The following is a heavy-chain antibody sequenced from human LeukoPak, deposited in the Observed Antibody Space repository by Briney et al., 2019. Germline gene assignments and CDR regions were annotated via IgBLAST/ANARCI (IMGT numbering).Heavy chain of an antibody. J-gene: IGHJ4*02. D-gene: IGHD3-10*01. CDR2: FDPEDGET. Sequence: ASVKVSCKVSGYTLTELSMHWVRQAPGNGLEWMGGFDPEDGETIYAQKFQGRVTITEDTSTDTAYMELSSLRSEDTAVYYCATASYYGSGSYFYWGQGTLVTVSS. CDR3: ATASYYGSGSYFY. V-gene: IGHV1-24*01. CDR1: GYTLTELS.